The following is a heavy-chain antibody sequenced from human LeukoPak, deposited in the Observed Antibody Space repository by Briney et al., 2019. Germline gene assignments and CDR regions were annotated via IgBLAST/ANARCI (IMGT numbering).Heavy chain of an antibody. CDR1: GFTFSSYW. Sequence: GGSLRLSCAASGFTFSSYWMHWVRQAPGKGLVWVSRINSDGSSTSYADSVKGRFTISRDNAKNTLYLQMNSLRAEDTAVYYCARGDHYVWGRDFDYWGQGTLVTVSS. J-gene: IGHJ4*02. D-gene: IGHD3-16*01. CDR2: INSDGSST. CDR3: ARGDHYVWGRDFDY. V-gene: IGHV3-74*01.